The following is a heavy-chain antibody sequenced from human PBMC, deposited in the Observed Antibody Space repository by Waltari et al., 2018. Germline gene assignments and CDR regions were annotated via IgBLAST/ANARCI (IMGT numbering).Heavy chain of an antibody. D-gene: IGHD2-15*01. Sequence: QLPLQQSGPGLVKPSESLSLTCGVSGDSMSENYWWSWVRQSPEKGLEWIGQIHRSGRTYYNPSLETRVSVSMDTSNNKFFLKLSSAIAADTAVYYCARDRGRGLYFDSWGQGTLVTVSP. CDR2: IHRSGRT. J-gene: IGHJ4*02. CDR3: ARDRGRGLYFDS. CDR1: GDSMSENYW. V-gene: IGHV4-4*02.